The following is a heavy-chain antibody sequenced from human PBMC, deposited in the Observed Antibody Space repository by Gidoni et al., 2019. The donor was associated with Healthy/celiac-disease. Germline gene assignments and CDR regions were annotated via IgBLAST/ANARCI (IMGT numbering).Heavy chain of an antibody. CDR1: GFGFTTYW. CDR3: ARGGYCISTSCYYFDY. J-gene: IGHJ4*02. CDR2: ISPDDADT. D-gene: IGHD2-2*01. V-gene: IGHV5-51*01. Sequence: EVQLVQSGAELNTPGESPTISCTHPGFGFTTYWIGWVRQMPGKSLEWMGIISPDDADTRYSPSFQGQVTISADKSISTAYLQWSSLKSSDTAIYYCARGGYCISTSCYYFDYWGQGTLVTVSS.